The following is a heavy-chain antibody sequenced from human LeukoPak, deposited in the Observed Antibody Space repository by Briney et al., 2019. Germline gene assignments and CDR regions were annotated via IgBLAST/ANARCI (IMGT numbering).Heavy chain of an antibody. Sequence: GGSLRLSCAASGFTFSSYWMSWVRQAPGKGLEWVSSISSSSIYIYYAGSVKGRFTISRDNAKNSLYLQMNSLRAEDTAVYYCARGREGYSYVYECWGQGTLVTVSS. CDR1: GFTFSSYW. V-gene: IGHV3-21*01. CDR3: ARGREGYSYVYEC. D-gene: IGHD5-18*01. CDR2: ISSSSIYI. J-gene: IGHJ4*02.